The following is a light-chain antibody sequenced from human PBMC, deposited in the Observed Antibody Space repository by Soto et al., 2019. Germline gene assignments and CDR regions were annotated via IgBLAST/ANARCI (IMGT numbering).Light chain of an antibody. CDR3: QSYDSSLSALYV. Sequence: SVLTQPPSVSGAPGQRVTISCTGSSSNIGAGYVVHWYQQLPGTAPKLLIYGNSNRPSGVPERFSGSKSGTSASLAITGLQAEDEADYYCQSYDSSLSALYVFGTGTKVTVL. CDR2: GNS. J-gene: IGLJ1*01. V-gene: IGLV1-40*01. CDR1: SSNIGAGYV.